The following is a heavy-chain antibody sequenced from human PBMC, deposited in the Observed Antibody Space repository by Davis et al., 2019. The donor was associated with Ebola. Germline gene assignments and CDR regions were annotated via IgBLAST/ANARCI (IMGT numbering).Heavy chain of an antibody. CDR2: INPNCGGT. CDR3: AGDPDVE. D-gene: IGHD3-3*01. J-gene: IGHJ4*02. CDR1: GGTFSSYA. V-gene: IGHV1-18*01. Sequence: AASVKVSCKASGGTFSSYAISWLRPAPGQGLAWMGWINPNCGGTNYAQKLQGSVNMTTDTSTGTAYMELRGLGSDDTAVYYCAGDPDVEWGQGTLVTVSS.